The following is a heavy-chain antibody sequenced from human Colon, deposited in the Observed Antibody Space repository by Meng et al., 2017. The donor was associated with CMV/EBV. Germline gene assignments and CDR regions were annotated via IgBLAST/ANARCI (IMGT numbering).Heavy chain of an antibody. Sequence: SGFRIHDYGFHWVRQGPGKGLEWLAFISNNEVNKYYADSVKGRFTISRDNSENTVYLQMDSLRPEDTSVYFCARDGTLRRNYFYAMDVWGPGTLVTVSS. D-gene: IGHD4-17*01. CDR2: ISNNEVNK. CDR1: GFRIHDYG. J-gene: IGHJ6*02. V-gene: IGHV3-30*03. CDR3: ARDGTLRRNYFYAMDV.